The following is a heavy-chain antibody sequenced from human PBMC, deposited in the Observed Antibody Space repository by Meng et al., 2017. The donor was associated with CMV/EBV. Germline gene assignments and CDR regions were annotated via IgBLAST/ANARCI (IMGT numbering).Heavy chain of an antibody. CDR2: INHSGST. V-gene: IGHV4-34*01. CDR3: ARGLMVRGSRVNWFDP. CDR1: GGSFSGYY. D-gene: IGHD3-10*01. J-gene: IGHJ5*02. Sequence: QVQLQQWGAGLLKPSETLSLTCAVYGGSFSGYYWSWIRQPPGKGLEWIGEINHSGSTNYNPSLKSRVTISEDTSKNQFSLKLSSVTAADTAVYYCARGLMVRGSRVNWFDPWGQGTLVTVSS.